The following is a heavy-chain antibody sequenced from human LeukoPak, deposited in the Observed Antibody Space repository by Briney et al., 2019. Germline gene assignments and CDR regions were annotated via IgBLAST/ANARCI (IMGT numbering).Heavy chain of an antibody. Sequence: GRSLRLSCAASGFTFSSYGMHWVRQAPGKGLEWVAVISYDGSNKYYADSVKGRFTISRDNSKNTLYLQMNSLSAEDTAVYYCAKEAAGTAFDIWGQGTMVTVSS. CDR3: AKEAAGTAFDI. V-gene: IGHV3-30*18. J-gene: IGHJ3*02. D-gene: IGHD6-13*01. CDR1: GFTFSSYG. CDR2: ISYDGSNK.